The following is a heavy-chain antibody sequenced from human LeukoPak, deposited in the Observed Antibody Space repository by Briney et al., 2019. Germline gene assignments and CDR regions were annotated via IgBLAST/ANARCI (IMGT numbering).Heavy chain of an antibody. D-gene: IGHD6-19*01. Sequence: SETLSLTCTVSDGSISTYYWSWIRQPPGKGLEWIGYVYYAGDTKYNPSLKSRVTISVDTSKNQFSLKLSSVTAADTAVYYCARHRSKRAGLPYYYGMDVWGQGTTVTVSS. CDR3: ARHRSKRAGLPYYYGMDV. CDR2: VYYAGDT. CDR1: DGSISTYY. J-gene: IGHJ6*02. V-gene: IGHV4-59*08.